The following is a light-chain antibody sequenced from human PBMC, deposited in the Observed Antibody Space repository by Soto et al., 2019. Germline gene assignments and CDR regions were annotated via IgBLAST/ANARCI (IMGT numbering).Light chain of an antibody. CDR1: SSNIGSNS. V-gene: IGLV1-51*01. CDR3: ATWDSSLTAGV. CDR2: GNN. Sequence: QSVLTQPPSVSAAPGQKVTISCSGSSSNIGSNSVSWYQQLPGTAPKLLIYGNNERPSGIPDRFSGSKSGTSATLGITGLQTGDEAEYYCATWDSSLTAGVFGGGTKLTVL. J-gene: IGLJ2*01.